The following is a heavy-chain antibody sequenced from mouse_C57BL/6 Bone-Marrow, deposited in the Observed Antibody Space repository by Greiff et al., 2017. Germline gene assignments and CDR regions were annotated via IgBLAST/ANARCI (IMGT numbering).Heavy chain of an antibody. J-gene: IGHJ1*03. CDR2: IDPSDSYT. CDR3: AREDDGYHWYFDV. V-gene: IGHV1-69*01. D-gene: IGHD2-3*01. CDR1: GYTFTSYW. Sequence: QVQLQQSGAELVMPGASVKLSCKASGYTFTSYWLHWVKQRPGQGLEWIGEIDPSDSYTNYNQKFKGKSTLTVDKSSSTDYMQLISLTSEDSAVYDCAREDDGYHWYFDVWGTGTTVTVSS.